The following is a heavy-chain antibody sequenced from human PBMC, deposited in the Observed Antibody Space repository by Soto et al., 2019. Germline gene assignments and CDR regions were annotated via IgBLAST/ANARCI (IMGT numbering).Heavy chain of an antibody. V-gene: IGHV3-33*01. CDR2: IWYDGSNK. J-gene: IGHJ3*02. CDR1: GFTFSSYG. D-gene: IGHD3-9*01. Sequence: GGSLRLSCASSGFTFSSYGMHWVRQAPGKGLEWVAVIWYDGSNKYYADSVKGRFTISRDNSKNTLYLQMNSLRAEDTAVYYCAGGRNTAMVTAVDDILTGHDAFDIWGQGTMVTVSS. CDR3: AGGRNTAMVTAVDDILTGHDAFDI.